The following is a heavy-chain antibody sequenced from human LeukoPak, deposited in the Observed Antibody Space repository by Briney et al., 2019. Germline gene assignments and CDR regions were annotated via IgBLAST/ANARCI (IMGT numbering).Heavy chain of an antibody. D-gene: IGHD1-26*01. CDR3: ARERGRGRDSPWFDY. Sequence: GGSLRLSCAASGFIVSGDFMSWVRQAPGKGLEWVSVIYSDGSTYYADSVKGRFTISRDNSKNTLDPQMTGLRAEDTAVYYCARERGRGRDSPWFDYWGQGTLVTVSS. J-gene: IGHJ4*02. CDR1: GFIVSGDF. V-gene: IGHV3-53*01. CDR2: IYSDGST.